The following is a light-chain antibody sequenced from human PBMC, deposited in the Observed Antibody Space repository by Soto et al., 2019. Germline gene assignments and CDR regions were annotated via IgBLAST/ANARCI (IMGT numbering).Light chain of an antibody. CDR2: GAS. CDR3: QQYNNWRQN. J-gene: IGKJ2*01. V-gene: IGKV3-15*01. CDR1: QSVTSS. Sequence: EIVMTQSPATLSVSRGERATLSCRTSQSVTSSLACYQQKPGQAPRLLIYGASTRATGIPARFSGSGSGTEFTLTIGSLQYEDFEFYYCQQYNNWRQNFGQGTKVDIK.